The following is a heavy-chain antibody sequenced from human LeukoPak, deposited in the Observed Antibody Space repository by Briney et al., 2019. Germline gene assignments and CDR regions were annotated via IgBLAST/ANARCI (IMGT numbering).Heavy chain of an antibody. CDR3: ASTSGSYDFDY. Sequence: ASVTVSCTASGYTFTSYGISWVRQAPGQGLEWMGWISAYNGNTNYAQKLQGRVTMTTDTSTSTAYMELRSLRSDDTAVYYCASTSGSYDFDYWGQGTLVTVSS. CDR1: GYTFTSYG. V-gene: IGHV1-18*01. CDR2: ISAYNGNT. J-gene: IGHJ4*02. D-gene: IGHD1-26*01.